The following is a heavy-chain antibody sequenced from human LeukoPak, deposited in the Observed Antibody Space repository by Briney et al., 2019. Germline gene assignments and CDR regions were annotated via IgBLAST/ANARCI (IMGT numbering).Heavy chain of an antibody. V-gene: IGHV4-34*01. D-gene: IGHD3-10*01. CDR1: GGSFSGYY. J-gene: IGHJ5*02. CDR3: ARDSGTTGEVKFDP. CDR2: INHSGST. Sequence: SETLSLTCAVYGGSFSGYYWSWIRQPPGKGLEWIGEINHSGSTSYNPSLKSRVTISVDTSKNQFSLKLSSVTAADTAVYYCARDSGTTGEVKFDPWGQGTLVTVSS.